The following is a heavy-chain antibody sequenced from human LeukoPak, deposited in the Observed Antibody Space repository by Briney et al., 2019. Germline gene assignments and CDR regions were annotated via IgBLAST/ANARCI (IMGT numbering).Heavy chain of an antibody. CDR1: GGSVSNYY. CDR2: IYTSGST. J-gene: IGHJ6*03. CDR3: ARGAMVRGNLNARYYYYMDV. D-gene: IGHD3-10*01. V-gene: IGHV4-4*07. Sequence: SETLSLTCTVSGGSVSNYYWSWIRQPAGKGLEWIGRIYTSGSTNYNPSLKSRVTMSVDTSKNQFSLKLSSVTAADTAVYYCARGAMVRGNLNARYYYYMDVWGKGTTVTISS.